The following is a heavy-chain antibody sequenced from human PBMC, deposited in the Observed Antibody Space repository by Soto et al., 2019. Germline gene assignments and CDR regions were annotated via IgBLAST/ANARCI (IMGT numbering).Heavy chain of an antibody. CDR2: IYYSGNT. J-gene: IGHJ4*02. V-gene: IGHV4-59*08. Sequence: SETLSLTCTVSCGSISSYYWSWIRQPPGKGLEWIGYIYYSGNTNYNPSLKSRVTISVDTSKNQFSLKLSSVTAADTAVYYCARHGRFDRGYSYGSSFDYWGQGTLVTVSS. CDR1: CGSISSYY. D-gene: IGHD5-18*01. CDR3: ARHGRFDRGYSYGSSFDY.